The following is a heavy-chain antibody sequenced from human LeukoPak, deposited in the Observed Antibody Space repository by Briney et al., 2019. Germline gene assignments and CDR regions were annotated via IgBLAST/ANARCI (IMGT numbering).Heavy chain of an antibody. J-gene: IGHJ6*02. D-gene: IGHD5-18*01. Sequence: GGSLRLSCAASGFTFSSYWMHWVRQAPGKGLVWVSRINSDGSTTSYADSVKGRFTISRDNAKNTLYLQMNSLRAEDTAVYYCARDAVDTANAVWGQGTTVTVSS. V-gene: IGHV3-74*01. CDR2: INSDGSTT. CDR1: GFTFSSYW. CDR3: ARDAVDTANAV.